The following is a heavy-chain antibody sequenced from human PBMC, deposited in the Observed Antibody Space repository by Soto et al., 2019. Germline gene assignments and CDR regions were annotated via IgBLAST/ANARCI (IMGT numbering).Heavy chain of an antibody. V-gene: IGHV1-69*02. D-gene: IGHD5-12*01. Sequence: QVQLVQSGAEVKKPGSSVKVSCKASGGTFSSYTISWVRQAPGQGLEWMGRIIPILGIANYAPKCQGRVTITGEKSTSTAYMELSSLRSEDTAVYYCASHSGYDLIYFDYWGQGTLGTVFS. CDR2: IIPILGIA. J-gene: IGHJ4*02. CDR3: ASHSGYDLIYFDY. CDR1: GGTFSSYT.